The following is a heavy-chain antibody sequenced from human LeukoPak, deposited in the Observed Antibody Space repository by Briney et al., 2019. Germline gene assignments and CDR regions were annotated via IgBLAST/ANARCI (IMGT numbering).Heavy chain of an antibody. J-gene: IGHJ4*02. Sequence: GGSLRLSCAASGFTVSSNYMSWVRQAPGKGLEWVSVISGSGGSTYYADSVKGRFTISRDNSKNTLYLQMNSLRAEDTAVYYCARASFRYDSSGPPLDYWGQGTLVTVSS. CDR2: ISGSGGST. CDR1: GFTVSSNY. D-gene: IGHD3-22*01. CDR3: ARASFRYDSSGPPLDY. V-gene: IGHV3-66*02.